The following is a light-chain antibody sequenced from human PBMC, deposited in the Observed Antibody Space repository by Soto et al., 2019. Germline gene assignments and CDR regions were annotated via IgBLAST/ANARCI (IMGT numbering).Light chain of an antibody. CDR1: SSNIGNNA. CDR2: FDD. J-gene: IGLJ3*02. CDR3: AAWDDSLNGVV. Sequence: QSVLTQPPSVSEAPRQRVTISCSGSSSNIGNNAVNWYQQLPGKAPKLLMYFDDLLPSGVSDRFSGSKSGTSASLAISGLQSEDEAVYYCAAWDDSLNGVVFGGGTKLTVL. V-gene: IGLV1-36*01.